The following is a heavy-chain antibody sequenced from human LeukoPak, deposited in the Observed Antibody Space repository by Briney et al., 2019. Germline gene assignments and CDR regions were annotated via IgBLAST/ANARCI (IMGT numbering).Heavy chain of an antibody. J-gene: IGHJ4*02. Sequence: PGGSLRLSCAASGFTFSNYAMSWVRQAPGKGLEWVSSISGNSANTYYADSVKGRFTVSRDNSTNTLYLQMHSLRVEDTAVYFCAKGVRLWFAFYFDYWGQGTLVTVSS. CDR1: GFTFSNYA. CDR3: AKGVRLWFAFYFDY. D-gene: IGHD5-18*01. CDR2: ISGNSANT. V-gene: IGHV3-23*01.